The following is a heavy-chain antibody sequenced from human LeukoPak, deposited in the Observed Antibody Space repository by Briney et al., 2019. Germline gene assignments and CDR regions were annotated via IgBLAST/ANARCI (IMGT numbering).Heavy chain of an antibody. CDR1: GFTFSSYA. Sequence: PGRSLRLSCAASGFTFSSYAMHWVRQAPGKGLEWVAVISYDGSNKYYADSVKGRFTISRDNSKNTLYLQMNSLRAEDTAVYYCARAYCSGGSCYPYYYYMDVWGKGTTVTISS. J-gene: IGHJ6*03. CDR3: ARAYCSGGSCYPYYYYMDV. CDR2: ISYDGSNK. D-gene: IGHD2-15*01. V-gene: IGHV3-30*04.